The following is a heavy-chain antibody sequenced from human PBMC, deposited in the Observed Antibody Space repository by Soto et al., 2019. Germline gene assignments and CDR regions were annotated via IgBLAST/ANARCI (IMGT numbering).Heavy chain of an antibody. CDR2: ISTYYGNP. Sequence: QVQLVQSGAEVKKPGASLKVSCKASGYTFTSYAISLVRQAPGQGLEWMGWISTYYGNPNYAQILQGRVTMTTDTATNTAYMELRSLRSDDTAVYYFARHSEAEYYFDYWGQGTLVTVSS. J-gene: IGHJ4*02. D-gene: IGHD1-26*01. CDR1: GYTFTSYA. CDR3: ARHSEAEYYFDY. V-gene: IGHV1-18*01.